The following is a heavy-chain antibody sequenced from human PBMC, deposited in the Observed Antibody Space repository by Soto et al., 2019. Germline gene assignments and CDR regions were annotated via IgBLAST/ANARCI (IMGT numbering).Heavy chain of an antibody. CDR1: GGTFSSYA. J-gene: IGHJ5*02. CDR3: AKDPIRYYGSGSYYWFDP. Sequence: GASVKVSCKASGGTFSSYAIIWVRQAPGQGLEWMGGIIPIFGTANYAQKFQGRVTITADNSKNTLYLQMNSLRAEDTAVYYCAKDPIRYYGSGSYYWFDPWGQGTLVTVSS. V-gene: IGHV1-69*06. CDR2: IIPIFGTA. D-gene: IGHD3-10*01.